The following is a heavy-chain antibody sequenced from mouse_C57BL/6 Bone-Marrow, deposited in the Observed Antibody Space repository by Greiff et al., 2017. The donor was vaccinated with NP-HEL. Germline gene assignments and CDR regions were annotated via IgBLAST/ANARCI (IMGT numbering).Heavy chain of an antibody. J-gene: IGHJ1*03. D-gene: IGHD1-1*01. CDR3: ATNYYGSSFPTEHFDV. CDR2: ISNGGGST. V-gene: IGHV5-12*01. CDR1: GFTFSDYY. Sequence: EVKLMESGGGLVQPGGSLKLSCAASGFTFSDYYMYWVRQTPEKRLEWVAYISNGGGSTYYPDTVKGRFTISRDNAKNTLYLQMSRLKSEDTAMYYCATNYYGSSFPTEHFDVWGTGTTVTVSS.